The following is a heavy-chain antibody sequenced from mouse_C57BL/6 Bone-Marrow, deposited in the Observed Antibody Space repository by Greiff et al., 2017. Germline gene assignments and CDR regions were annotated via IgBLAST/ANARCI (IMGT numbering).Heavy chain of an antibody. CDR3: ARRHYSNPYYAMDY. Sequence: VQLQESGPELVKPGASVKISCKASGYAFSSSWMNWVKQRPGKGLEWIGRIYPGDGDTNYNGKFKGKATLTADKSSSTAYMQLSSLTSEDSAVYFCARRHYSNPYYAMDYWGQGTSVTVSS. J-gene: IGHJ4*01. D-gene: IGHD2-5*01. CDR1: GYAFSSSW. CDR2: IYPGDGDT. V-gene: IGHV1-82*01.